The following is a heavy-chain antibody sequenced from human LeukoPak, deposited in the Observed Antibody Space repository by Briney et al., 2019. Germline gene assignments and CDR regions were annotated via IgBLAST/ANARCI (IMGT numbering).Heavy chain of an antibody. CDR2: ISPNSGGT. V-gene: IGHV1-2*02. D-gene: IGHD5-24*01. Sequence: ASVKVSCKPSGYTFTGFYIHWVRQAPGQGLEWMGWISPNSGGTNYAQKFQGRVTMTRDTSIATAYMELSRLRSDDTAVYYCARDQGEMATVPDYWGQGTLVTVSS. CDR1: GYTFTGFY. J-gene: IGHJ4*02. CDR3: ARDQGEMATVPDY.